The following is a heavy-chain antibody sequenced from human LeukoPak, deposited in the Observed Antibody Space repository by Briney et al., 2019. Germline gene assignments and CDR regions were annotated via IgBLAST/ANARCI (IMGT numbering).Heavy chain of an antibody. V-gene: IGHV3-74*01. CDR2: INSDVRKI. Sequence: GGSLRLSCAASGFTFSNYWMHWVRQAPGKGLAWVSRINSDVRKIRYADAVKGRFTISRDNSKNTLYLQMNSLRAEDTAVYYCAKGGYFDWLSFDYWGQGTLVTVSS. D-gene: IGHD3-9*01. J-gene: IGHJ4*02. CDR3: AKGGYFDWLSFDY. CDR1: GFTFSNYW.